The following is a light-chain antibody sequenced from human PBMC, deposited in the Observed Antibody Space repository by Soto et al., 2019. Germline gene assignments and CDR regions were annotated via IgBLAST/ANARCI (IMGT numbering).Light chain of an antibody. CDR3: MQAIQSPPT. J-gene: IGKJ1*01. CDR1: QSLLYSNGNNY. V-gene: IGKV2-28*01. CDR2: LGS. Sequence: DLVMTQSPLSLPVTPGEPASISCRSSQSLLYSNGNNYLDWYLQKPGQSPQLLIYLGSNRASGVPDRFSGSGSGTDFTLKISRVEAEDVGVYYCMQAIQSPPTFGQGTKVEIK.